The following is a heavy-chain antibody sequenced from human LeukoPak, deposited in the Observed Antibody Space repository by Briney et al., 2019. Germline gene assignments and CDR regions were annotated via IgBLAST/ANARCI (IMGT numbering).Heavy chain of an antibody. CDR1: GGSISSSGYY. V-gene: IGHV4-39*01. CDR3: ARHEYSGSYYGLSWFDP. CDR2: IYYSGST. Sequence: SETLSLTCTVSGGSISSSGYYWGWIRQPPGKGLEWIASIYYSGSTYYNPSLKSRVTISVDTYKNQLSLKLSSLTSADTAVYYCARHEYSGSYYGLSWFDPWGQGTLVTVSS. D-gene: IGHD1-26*01. J-gene: IGHJ5*02.